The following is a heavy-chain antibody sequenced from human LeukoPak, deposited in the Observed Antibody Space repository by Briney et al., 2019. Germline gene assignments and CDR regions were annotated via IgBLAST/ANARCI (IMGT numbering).Heavy chain of an antibody. CDR3: ATGQLAGPAYYFDY. J-gene: IGHJ4*02. V-gene: IGHV1-24*01. D-gene: IGHD6-6*01. CDR1: GYTLTELS. CDR2: FDPEDGET. Sequence: SVKVSCKVSGYTLTELSMHWVRQAPGKGLEWMGGFDPEDGETIYAQKFQGRVTMTEDTSTDTAYMELSSLRSEDTAVYYCATGQLAGPAYYFDYWGQGTLVTVSS.